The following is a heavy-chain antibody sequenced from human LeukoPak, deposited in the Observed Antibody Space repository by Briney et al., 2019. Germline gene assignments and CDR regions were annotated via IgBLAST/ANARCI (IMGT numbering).Heavy chain of an antibody. CDR2: INQDGSAK. V-gene: IGHV3-7*01. CDR1: GFTFSRDW. CDR3: ARDLSGVTGYTYGRGIDY. D-gene: IGHD5-18*01. J-gene: IGHJ4*02. Sequence: GGSLRLSCAASGFTFSRDWMNWVRQAPGKGLEWVANINQDGSAKYYVDSVKGRFTISRDNAKNSLYLQMNSLRAEDTAVYYCARDLSGVTGYTYGRGIDYWGQGTLVTVSS.